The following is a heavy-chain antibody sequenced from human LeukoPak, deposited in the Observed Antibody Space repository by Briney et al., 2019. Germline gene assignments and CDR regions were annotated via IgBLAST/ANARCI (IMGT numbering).Heavy chain of an antibody. CDR2: IKEDGGEK. Sequence: GSLRPSCAASGFTFSNYWMTWVRQAPGKGLEWVAHIKEDGGEKHYVDPVKGRFTISRDNAKNSLYLQMNSLRTEDTAMYYCVRDRGYCSGGTCYALWDYWGQGTLVTVSS. J-gene: IGHJ4*02. CDR3: VRDRGYCSGGTCYALWDY. CDR1: GFTFSNYW. D-gene: IGHD2-15*01. V-gene: IGHV3-7*01.